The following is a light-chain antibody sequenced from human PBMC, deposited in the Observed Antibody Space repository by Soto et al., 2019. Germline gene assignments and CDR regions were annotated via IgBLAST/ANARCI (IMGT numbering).Light chain of an antibody. J-gene: IGKJ2*01. CDR3: QQYNNWPLYT. CDR2: GAS. Sequence: EIVMTQSPATLSVSPGERATLSCRASQSVSSNLAWYQQKPGQAPRLLIYGASTRATGIPARVSGSGSGTEFNLTISRLKSEDFAGYYCQQYNNWPLYTFGQGTKLEIK. CDR1: QSVSSN. V-gene: IGKV3-15*01.